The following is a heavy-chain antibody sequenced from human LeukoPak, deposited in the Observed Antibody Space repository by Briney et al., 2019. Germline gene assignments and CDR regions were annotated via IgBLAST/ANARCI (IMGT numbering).Heavy chain of an antibody. CDR2: ISSSSYI. Sequence: PGGSLRLSCAASGFTFSSYSMNWVRQAPGKGLEWVSSISSSSYIYYADSVKGRFTISRDNAKNSLYLQMNSLRAEDTAVYYCAKGRGRSVWEGAFDIWGQGTMVTVSS. V-gene: IGHV3-21*01. CDR1: GFTFSSYS. J-gene: IGHJ3*02. D-gene: IGHD2-8*01. CDR3: AKGRGRSVWEGAFDI.